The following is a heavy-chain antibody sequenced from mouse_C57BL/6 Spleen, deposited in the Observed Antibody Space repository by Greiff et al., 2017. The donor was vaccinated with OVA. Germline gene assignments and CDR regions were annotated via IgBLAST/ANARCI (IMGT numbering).Heavy chain of an antibody. J-gene: IGHJ3*01. Sequence: VQLQQPGTELVKPGASVKLSCKASGYTFTSYWMHWVKQRPGQGLEWIGNINPSNGGTNYNEKFKSKATLTVDKSSSTAYMQLSSLTSEDSAVYYCARSEESYYYGSTGFAYWGQGTLVTVSA. D-gene: IGHD1-1*01. CDR1: GYTFTSYW. CDR3: ARSEESYYYGSTGFAY. CDR2: INPSNGGT. V-gene: IGHV1-53*01.